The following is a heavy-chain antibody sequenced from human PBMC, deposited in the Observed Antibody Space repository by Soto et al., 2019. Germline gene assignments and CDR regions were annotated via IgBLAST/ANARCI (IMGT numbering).Heavy chain of an antibody. D-gene: IGHD3-3*01. Sequence: SVKVSCKASGGTFSSYAISWVRQAPGQGLEWMGGIIPIFGTANYAQKFQGRVTITADKSTSTAYMELSSLRSEDTAVYYCARDHVTIFGVVIIFGYWGQGTLVTVS. CDR3: ARDHVTIFGVVIIFGY. CDR1: GGTFSSYA. J-gene: IGHJ4*02. CDR2: IIPIFGTA. V-gene: IGHV1-69*06.